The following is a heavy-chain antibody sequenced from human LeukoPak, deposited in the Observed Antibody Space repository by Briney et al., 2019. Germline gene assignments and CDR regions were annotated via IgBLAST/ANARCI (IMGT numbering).Heavy chain of an antibody. Sequence: GGSLRLSCAASGFTFNSYTINWVRRAPGKGLEWASAISRSGGNTYYADSVKGRFTISRDNSKNTLYLQMDSLRAEDTAVYYCAKEFYYDASGDPFDIWGQGTMVTVSS. CDR2: ISRSGGNT. D-gene: IGHD3-22*01. CDR1: GFTFNSYT. J-gene: IGHJ3*02. V-gene: IGHV3-23*01. CDR3: AKEFYYDASGDPFDI.